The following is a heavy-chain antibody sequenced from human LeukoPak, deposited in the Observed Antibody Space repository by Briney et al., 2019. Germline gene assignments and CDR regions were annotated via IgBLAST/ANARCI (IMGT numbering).Heavy chain of an antibody. Sequence: ASETLSLTCAVYGGSFSGYYWSWIRQPPGKGLEWIGEINHSGSTNYNPSLKSRVTISVDASKNQFSLKLSSVTAADTAVYYCARAIAVAGPIDYWGQGTLVTVSS. D-gene: IGHD6-19*01. CDR3: ARAIAVAGPIDY. CDR1: GGSFSGYY. V-gene: IGHV4-34*01. J-gene: IGHJ4*02. CDR2: INHSGST.